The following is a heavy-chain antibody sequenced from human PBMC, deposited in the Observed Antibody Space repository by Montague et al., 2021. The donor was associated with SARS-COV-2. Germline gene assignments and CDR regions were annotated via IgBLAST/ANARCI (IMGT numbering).Heavy chain of an antibody. Sequence: SETLSLTCTVSDDSSSSSIYYWGWIRQPPGKGLEWIGTISYSGSTYHNPSLHIRAAISVDTSKKRFSLRLASVTAADTAVYFCARDHYHSSWFKYWGPGTLVTVSS. J-gene: IGHJ4*02. CDR3: ARDHYHSSWFKY. CDR2: ISYSGST. V-gene: IGHV4-39*07. CDR1: DDSSSSSIYY. D-gene: IGHD6-13*01.